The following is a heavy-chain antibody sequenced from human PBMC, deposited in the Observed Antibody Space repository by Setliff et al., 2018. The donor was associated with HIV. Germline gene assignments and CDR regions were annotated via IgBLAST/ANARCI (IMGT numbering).Heavy chain of an antibody. CDR3: ARAAAGNTGPFDL. CDR1: GGSVRSLSYY. D-gene: IGHD4-17*01. CDR2: VSSRGDT. Sequence: SETLSLTCTVSGGSVRSLSYYWSWIRQPAGKGLEWIGRVSSRGDTNYNPSLKSRVTMSVDTSKNQFSLKLTSVTASDTAVYYCARAAAGNTGPFDLWGQGSPVTVSS. V-gene: IGHV4-61*02. J-gene: IGHJ4*02.